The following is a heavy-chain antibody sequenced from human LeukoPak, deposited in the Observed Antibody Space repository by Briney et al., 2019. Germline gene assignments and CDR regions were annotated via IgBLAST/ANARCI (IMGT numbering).Heavy chain of an antibody. CDR3: ARLDVVGATGWFDP. J-gene: IGHJ5*02. D-gene: IGHD1-26*01. V-gene: IGHV4-59*10. CDR2: IYTSGST. CDR1: GGSFSGYY. Sequence: PSETLSLTCAVYGGSFSGYYWSWIRQPAGKGLEWIGRIYTSGSTNYNPSLKSRVTMSVDTSKNQFSLKLSSVTAADTAVYYCARLDVVGATGWFDPWGQGTLVTVSS.